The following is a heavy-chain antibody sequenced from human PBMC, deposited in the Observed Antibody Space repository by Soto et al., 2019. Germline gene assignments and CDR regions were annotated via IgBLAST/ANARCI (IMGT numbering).Heavy chain of an antibody. V-gene: IGHV3-15*01. CDR1: GFTLSNAW. J-gene: IGHJ4*02. CDR3: TTDTRRISVFGLPWDS. D-gene: IGHD3-3*01. Sequence: EVQLEESGGGPVEPGGSLRLSCAASGFTLSNAWMNWVRHTPGRGLEWVGRIKSRSDGGTPDYGAPVKGRFTISRDDSLNTVYLQMNSLTAEDTGVYYCTTDTRRISVFGLPWDSWGQGTLVTVSS. CDR2: IKSRSDGGTP.